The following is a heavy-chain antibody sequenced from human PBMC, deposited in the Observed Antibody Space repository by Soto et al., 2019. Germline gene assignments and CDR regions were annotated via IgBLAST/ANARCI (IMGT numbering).Heavy chain of an antibody. CDR3: AKDGVRHIVVVTAIPHFDY. CDR2: ISGSFGST. V-gene: IGHV3-23*01. CDR1: GFSFSSYA. Sequence: GGSLRLSCVASGFSFSSYAMNWVRQAPGKGLEWVSTISGSFGSTYYADSVKGRFTISRDNSKNTLYLQMNSLRAEDTAVYYCAKDGVRHIVVVTAIPHFDYWGQGTLVTVSS. D-gene: IGHD2-21*02. J-gene: IGHJ4*02.